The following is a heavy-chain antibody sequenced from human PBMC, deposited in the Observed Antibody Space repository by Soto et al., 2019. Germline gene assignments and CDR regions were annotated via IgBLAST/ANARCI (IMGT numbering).Heavy chain of an antibody. CDR1: GYTFTSYG. D-gene: IGHD6-19*01. J-gene: IGHJ3*02. V-gene: IGHV1-18*01. CDR3: ARAQWLERPSDAFDI. CDR2: ISAYNGNT. Sequence: QVQLVQSGAEVKKPGASVKVSCKASGYTFTSYGISWVRQAPGQGLEWMGWISAYNGNTNYAQKSQGRATIPTDTPTSTAYRELRSLRSDDTAVYYCARAQWLERPSDAFDIWGQGTMVPVSS.